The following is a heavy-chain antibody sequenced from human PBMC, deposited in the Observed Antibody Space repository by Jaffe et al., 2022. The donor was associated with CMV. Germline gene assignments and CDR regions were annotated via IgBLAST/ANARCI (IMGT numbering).Heavy chain of an antibody. CDR3: ARVAVAARPVYYYYGMDV. CDR1: GGSVSSGSYY. Sequence: QVQLQESGPGLVKPSETLSLTCTVSGGSVSSGSYYWSWIRQPPGKGLEWIGYIYYSGSTNYNPSLKSRVTISVDTSKNQFSLKLSSVTAADTAVYYCARVAVAARPVYYYYGMDVWGQGTTVTVSS. V-gene: IGHV4-61*01. CDR2: IYYSGST. J-gene: IGHJ6*02. D-gene: IGHD6-6*01.